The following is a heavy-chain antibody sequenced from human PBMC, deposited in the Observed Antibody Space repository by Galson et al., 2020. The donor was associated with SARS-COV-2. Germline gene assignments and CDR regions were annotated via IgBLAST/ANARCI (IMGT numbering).Heavy chain of an antibody. CDR2: INHSGST. Sequence: SQTLSLTCAVYGGSFSGYYWSWIRQPPGKGLEWIGEINHSGSTNYNPSLKSRVTISVDTSKNQFSLKLSPVTAADTAVYYCAIMEITIFGQAAYWGQGTLVTVSS. D-gene: IGHD3-3*01. CDR3: AIMEITIFGQAAY. V-gene: IGHV4-34*01. J-gene: IGHJ4*02. CDR1: GGSFSGYY.